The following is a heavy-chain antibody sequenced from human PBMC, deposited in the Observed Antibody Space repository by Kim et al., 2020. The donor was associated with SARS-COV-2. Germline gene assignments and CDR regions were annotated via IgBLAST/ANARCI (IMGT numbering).Heavy chain of an antibody. CDR2: ISYDGSNK. D-gene: IGHD2-15*01. Sequence: GGSLRLSCAASGFTFSSYAMHWVRQAPGKGLEWVAVISYDGSNKYYAASVKGRFTISRDNSKNTLYLQMNILRAEDTAVYYCARDVHEVVVAATRVFHWVCPWGQRALVTASS. CDR3: ARDVHEVVVAATRVFHWVCP. V-gene: IGHV3-30*04. CDR1: GFTFSSYA. J-gene: IGHJ5*02.